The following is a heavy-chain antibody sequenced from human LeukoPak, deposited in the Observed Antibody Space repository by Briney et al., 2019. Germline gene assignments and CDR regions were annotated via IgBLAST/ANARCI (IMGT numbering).Heavy chain of an antibody. J-gene: IGHJ4*02. V-gene: IGHV3-23*01. Sequence: GGSLRLSCAASGFTFSSYAMSWVRQAPGKGLEWVSAISGSGGSTYYADSVKGRFTISRDNSKNTLYLQMNSLRAEDTAVYYCAKVNDSSGYYYGAFDYWGQGTLVTVSS. CDR3: AKVNDSSGYYYGAFDY. CDR2: ISGSGGST. D-gene: IGHD3-22*01. CDR1: GFTFSSYA.